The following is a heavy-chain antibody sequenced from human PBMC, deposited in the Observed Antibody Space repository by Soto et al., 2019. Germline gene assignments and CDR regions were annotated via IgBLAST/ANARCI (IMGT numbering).Heavy chain of an antibody. J-gene: IGHJ6*02. Sequence: LRLSCAASGFTFSSYGMHWVRQAPGKGLEWVAVISYDGSNKYYADSVKGRFAISRDNSKNTLYLQMNSLRAEDTAVYYCAKSGSSGYLGYYYYGMDVWGQGTTVTVSS. CDR2: ISYDGSNK. V-gene: IGHV3-30*18. CDR3: AKSGSSGYLGYYYYGMDV. D-gene: IGHD3-22*01. CDR1: GFTFSSYG.